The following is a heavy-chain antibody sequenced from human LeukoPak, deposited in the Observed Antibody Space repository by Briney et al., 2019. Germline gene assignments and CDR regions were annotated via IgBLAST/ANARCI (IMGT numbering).Heavy chain of an antibody. CDR3: ARAYYDFWGGYGNYYYYVDV. D-gene: IGHD3-3*01. J-gene: IGHJ6*03. V-gene: IGHV4-59*11. CDR1: GGSISSHY. CDR2: IYYSGST. Sequence: SETLSLTCTVSGGSISSHYWSWIRQPPGKGLEWIGYIYYSGSTNYNPSLKSRVTISVDTSKNQFSLKLSSVTAADTAVYYCARAYYDFWGGYGNYYYYVDVWGKGTTVTVSS.